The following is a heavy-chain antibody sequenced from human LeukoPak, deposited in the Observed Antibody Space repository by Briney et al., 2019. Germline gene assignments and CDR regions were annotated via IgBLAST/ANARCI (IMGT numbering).Heavy chain of an antibody. CDR1: GFTFSSYA. CDR2: ISGRGGSK. V-gene: IGHV3-23*01. D-gene: IGHD5-12*01. CDR3: ARDPGSGYDLDYYYYGMDV. Sequence: GGSLRLSCAASGFTFSSYAMNWVRQAPGKGLEWVSGISGRGGSKDYGDSVKGRFTISRDNSKNSLYLQMNSLRAEDTAVYYCARDPGSGYDLDYYYYGMDVWGQGTTVTVSS. J-gene: IGHJ6*02.